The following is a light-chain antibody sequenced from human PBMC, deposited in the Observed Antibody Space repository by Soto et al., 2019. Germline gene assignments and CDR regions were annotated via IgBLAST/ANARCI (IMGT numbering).Light chain of an antibody. CDR2: DIS. CDR1: QSVSSY. Sequence: VWPQSPATLSLSPGERATLSCRASQSVSSYLAWYQQKPGQAPRPLIYDISNRATGIPARFSGSGSGTEFTLTISSLQPDDFATYYCQQYDSSPLTFGGGTKVDIK. CDR3: QQYDSSPLT. J-gene: IGKJ4*01. V-gene: IGKV3-11*01.